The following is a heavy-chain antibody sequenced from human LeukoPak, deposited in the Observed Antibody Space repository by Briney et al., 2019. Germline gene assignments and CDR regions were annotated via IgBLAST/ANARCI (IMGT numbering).Heavy chain of an antibody. D-gene: IGHD3-3*01. J-gene: IGHJ3*02. CDR3: ARGVPGGIFGVETFDI. Sequence: PSETLSLTCTVSGGSISSYYWSWIRQPPGKGLEWIGYIYYSGSTNYNPSLKSRVTISVDTSKNQFSLKLSSVTAADTAVYYCARGVPGGIFGVETFDIWGQGTMVTVSS. V-gene: IGHV4-59*01. CDR1: GGSISSYY. CDR2: IYYSGST.